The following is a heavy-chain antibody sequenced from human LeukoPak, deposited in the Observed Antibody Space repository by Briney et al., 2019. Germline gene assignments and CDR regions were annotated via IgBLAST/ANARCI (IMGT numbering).Heavy chain of an antibody. CDR2: INPSGGST. J-gene: IGHJ6*02. CDR1: GYTFTSYY. V-gene: IGHV1-46*01. Sequence: ASVKVSCKASGYTFTSYYMHWVRQAPGQGLEWMGIINPSGGSTTYAQKFQGRVTMTRDTSTSTVYMELSSLRSEDTAVYYCARVKGNVYGMDVWGQGTTVTASS. D-gene: IGHD1-1*01. CDR3: ARVKGNVYGMDV.